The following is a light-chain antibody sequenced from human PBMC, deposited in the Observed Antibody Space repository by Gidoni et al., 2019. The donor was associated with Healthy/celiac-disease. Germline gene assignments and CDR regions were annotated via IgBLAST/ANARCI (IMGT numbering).Light chain of an antibody. J-gene: IGLJ1*01. CDR1: SSNIGAGYA. Sequence: QSVLTQPPSVSGAPGQRVTISCTGSSSNIGAGYAVHWYQQLPGTAPKLLIYGNSHRPSGVPDRFSGSKSGTSASLAITGLQAEDESDYYCQSYDSSLSGIYVFGTGTKVTVL. CDR2: GNS. V-gene: IGLV1-40*01. CDR3: QSYDSSLSGIYV.